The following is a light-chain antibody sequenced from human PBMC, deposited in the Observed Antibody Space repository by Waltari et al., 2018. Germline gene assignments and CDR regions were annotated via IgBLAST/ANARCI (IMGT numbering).Light chain of an antibody. J-gene: IGKJ2*01. CDR2: AAS. CDR1: QSISSY. CDR3: LQHNSDPQT. V-gene: IGKV1-39*01. Sequence: DIQMTQSPSSLSVSVGDRVTITCRASQSISSYLNWYQQKPGKAPKLLIYAASSLQTGVPSRFSGSGSGTYFTLTISSLQPEDFATYYCLQHNSDPQTFGQGTKLEIK.